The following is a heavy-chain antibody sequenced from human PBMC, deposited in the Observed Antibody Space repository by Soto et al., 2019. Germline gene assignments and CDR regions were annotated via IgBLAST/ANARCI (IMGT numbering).Heavy chain of an antibody. CDR2: ISGSGGST. CDR1: GFTFSSYA. J-gene: IGHJ6*02. D-gene: IGHD3-10*01. Sequence: PGGSLRLSCAASGFTFSSYAMSWVRQAPGKGLEWVSAISGSGGSTYYADSVKGRFTISRDNSKNTLYLQMNSLRAEDTAVYYCAKPYYYGSGPRWYYGMDVWGQGTTVTVSS. V-gene: IGHV3-23*01. CDR3: AKPYYYGSGPRWYYGMDV.